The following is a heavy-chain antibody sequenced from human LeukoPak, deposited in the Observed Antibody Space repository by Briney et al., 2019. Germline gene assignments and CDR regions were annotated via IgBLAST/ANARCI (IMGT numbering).Heavy chain of an antibody. D-gene: IGHD5-12*01. CDR2: INAGNGNT. Sequence: ASVKVSCKASGYTFTSYAMHWVRQAPGQRLEWMGWINAGNGNTKYSQKFQGRVTITRDTSASTAYMELSSLRSEDTAVYYCARDLDGGYDYPYWGQGTLVTVSP. CDR3: ARDLDGGYDYPY. J-gene: IGHJ4*02. V-gene: IGHV1-3*01. CDR1: GYTFTSYA.